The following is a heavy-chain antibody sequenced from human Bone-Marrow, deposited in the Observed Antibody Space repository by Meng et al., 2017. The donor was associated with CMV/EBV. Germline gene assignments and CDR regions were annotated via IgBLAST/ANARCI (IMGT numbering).Heavy chain of an antibody. J-gene: IGHJ5*02. CDR1: GFTFSSYA. Sequence: GESLKISCAASGFTFSSYAMHWVRQAPVKGLEWVAVISYDGSNKYYADSVKGRFSISRDNSRNTLYLQMNSLRAEDTAVYYCAREEFRQQLVYGRNWFYPWGQGTLVTVSS. V-gene: IGHV3-30-3*01. D-gene: IGHD6-13*01. CDR2: ISYDGSNK. CDR3: AREEFRQQLVYGRNWFYP.